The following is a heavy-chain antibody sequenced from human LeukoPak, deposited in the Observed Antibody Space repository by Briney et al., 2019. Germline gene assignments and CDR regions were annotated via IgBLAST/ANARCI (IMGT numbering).Heavy chain of an antibody. Sequence: ASVKVSCKASGYTFTGYYMHWVRQAPGQGLEWMGWINPNSGGTNYAQKFQGRVTMTRDTSISTAYMELSRLRSDDTAVYYCARAPYSSGWMNWFDPWGQGTLVTVSS. CDR2: INPNSGGT. CDR1: GYTFTGYY. V-gene: IGHV1-2*02. D-gene: IGHD6-19*01. J-gene: IGHJ5*02. CDR3: ARAPYSSGWMNWFDP.